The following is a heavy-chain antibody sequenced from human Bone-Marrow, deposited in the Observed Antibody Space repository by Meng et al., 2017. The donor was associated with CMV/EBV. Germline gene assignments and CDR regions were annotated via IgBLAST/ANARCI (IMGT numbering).Heavy chain of an antibody. CDR1: GYTFTGYY. CDR3: ASGGNPAGYYYGMDV. Sequence: ASVKVSCKASGYTFTGYYMHWVRQAPGQGLEWMGWINPNSGGTNYAQKFQGRVTMTRDTSISTAYMELSRLRSDDTAVYYCASGGNPAGYYYGMDVWGQGTTVPVSS. V-gene: IGHV1-2*02. J-gene: IGHJ6*01. D-gene: IGHD4-23*01. CDR2: INPNSGGT.